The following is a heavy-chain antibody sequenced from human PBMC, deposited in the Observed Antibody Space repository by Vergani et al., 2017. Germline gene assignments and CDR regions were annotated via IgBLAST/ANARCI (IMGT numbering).Heavy chain of an antibody. V-gene: IGHV3-9*02. Sequence: EVQLEESGGGLVLPGRSLRLSCVASGFTSAGYAMLWVPQAPGKGLEWVSGISWNSNSIGYADSVKGRFTISRDNAKNSLYLQMNSLRAEDTALYYCSKDLGTSSGGGWFDPWGQGTLVTVSS. CDR3: SKDLGTSSGGGWFDP. D-gene: IGHD6-6*01. CDR1: GFTSAGYA. CDR2: ISWNSNSI. J-gene: IGHJ5*02.